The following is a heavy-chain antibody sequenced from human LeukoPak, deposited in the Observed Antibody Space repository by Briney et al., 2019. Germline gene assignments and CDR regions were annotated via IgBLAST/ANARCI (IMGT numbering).Heavy chain of an antibody. D-gene: IGHD3-22*01. CDR2: INPNSGGT. J-gene: IGHJ3*02. CDR3: ARDYYDSSGYRDDTFDI. Sequence: ASVKVSCKASGGTFSSYAISWVRQAPGQGLEWMGWINPNSGGTNYAQKFQGRVTMTRDTSISTAYMELSRLRSDDTAVYYCARDYYDSSGYRDDTFDIWGQGTMVTVSS. CDR1: GGTFSSYA. V-gene: IGHV1-2*02.